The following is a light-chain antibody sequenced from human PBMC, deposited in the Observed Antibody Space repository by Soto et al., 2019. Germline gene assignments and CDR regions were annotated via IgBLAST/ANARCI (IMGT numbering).Light chain of an antibody. CDR1: SSDVGSYNL. Sequence: QSALTQPASVSGSPGQSITISCTGTSSDVGSYNLVSWYQQCPGKAPKLMIYEGSKRPSGVSNRFSGSKSGNTASLTISGLQAEDEDDYYCCSYAGSSTHVVFGGGTKLTVL. J-gene: IGLJ2*01. CDR2: EGS. V-gene: IGLV2-23*01. CDR3: CSYAGSSTHVV.